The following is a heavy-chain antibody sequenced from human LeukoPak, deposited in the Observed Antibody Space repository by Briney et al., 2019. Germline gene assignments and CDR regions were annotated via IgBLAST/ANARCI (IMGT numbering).Heavy chain of an antibody. J-gene: IGHJ5*02. CDR3: ARVGGMRPAAAKVLRANWFDP. D-gene: IGHD6-13*01. Sequence: TSETLSLTCAVYGGSFSGYYWSWIRKPPGKGLEWIWEINHSGSTNSNPSLKSRVTISVDTSKNQFSLKLSSVTAADTAVYYCARVGGMRPAAAKVLRANWFDPWGQGTLVTVSS. V-gene: IGHV4-34*01. CDR1: GGSFSGYY. CDR2: INHSGST.